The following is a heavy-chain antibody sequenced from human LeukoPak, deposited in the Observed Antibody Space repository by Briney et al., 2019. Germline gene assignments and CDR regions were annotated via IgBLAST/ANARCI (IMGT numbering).Heavy chain of an antibody. Sequence: PSETLSLTCAVYGGFFSGYYWSWIRQPPGKGLEWIGEINHSGSTTYNPSLKSRVTISVDTSKNQLSLRLRSVTAADTAVYYCAKFDLGDDAFDIWGEGTMVTVSS. CDR2: INHSGST. CDR1: GGFFSGYY. V-gene: IGHV4-34*01. CDR3: AKFDLGDDAFDI. J-gene: IGHJ3*02. D-gene: IGHD1-26*01.